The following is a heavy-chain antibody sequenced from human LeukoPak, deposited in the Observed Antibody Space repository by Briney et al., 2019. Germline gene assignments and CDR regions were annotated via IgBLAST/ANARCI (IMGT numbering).Heavy chain of an antibody. D-gene: IGHD4-17*01. CDR3: ARDGGDYGDFLGDY. V-gene: IGHV3-33*01. J-gene: IGHJ4*02. Sequence: GGSLRLSCAASGFTFSSYGIHWVRQAPGKGLEWVAVIWYDGSNKYYADSVKGRFTISRDDSKNTLYLQMNSLRAEDTAVHYCARDGGDYGDFLGDYWGQGSLVTVSS. CDR1: GFTFSSYG. CDR2: IWYDGSNK.